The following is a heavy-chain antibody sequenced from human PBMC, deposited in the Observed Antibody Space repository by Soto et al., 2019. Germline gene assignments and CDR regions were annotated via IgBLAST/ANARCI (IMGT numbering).Heavy chain of an antibody. CDR2: INADGSTT. Sequence: EVQLVESGGDLVQPGGSLRLSCAASGFSFSPRWIHWVRQAPGKGLVWVSYINADGSTTNYADSVKGRFTISRDNAKDSVYLQTNRLRGEDTAIYYCGRDSNWHRDFWGQGTLVTFSS. CDR1: GFSFSPRW. J-gene: IGHJ4*02. D-gene: IGHD7-27*01. CDR3: GRDSNWHRDF. V-gene: IGHV3-74*01.